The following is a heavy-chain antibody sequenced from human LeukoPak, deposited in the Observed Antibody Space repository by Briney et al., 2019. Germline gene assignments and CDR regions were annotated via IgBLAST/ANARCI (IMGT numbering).Heavy chain of an antibody. D-gene: IGHD5-24*01. J-gene: IGHJ3*02. CDR2: IYPGDSDT. CDR1: GYSFTSYW. V-gene: IGHV5-51*01. Sequence: GESLKISCKGSGYSFTSYWIGGVRQRPGKGLEWMGIIYPGDSDTRYSPSFQGQVTISADKSISTAYLQWSSLKAPDTAMYYCARPTSRDGYNYGAFDIWGQGTMVTVSS. CDR3: ARPTSRDGYNYGAFDI.